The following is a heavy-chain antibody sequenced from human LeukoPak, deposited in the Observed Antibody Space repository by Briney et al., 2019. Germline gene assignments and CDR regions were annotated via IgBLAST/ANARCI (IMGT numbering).Heavy chain of an antibody. Sequence: GGSLRLSCEASEFSFTSYAMSWVRQAPGKGLEWVSSVSGSGGSTYNADSVKGRFTISRDNSKNTLDLQVNSLRAEDTAVYYCAKRHDSNGPTGYFDYWGQGILVTVSS. V-gene: IGHV3-23*01. D-gene: IGHD3-22*01. CDR1: EFSFTSYA. CDR2: VSGSGGST. CDR3: AKRHDSNGPTGYFDY. J-gene: IGHJ4*02.